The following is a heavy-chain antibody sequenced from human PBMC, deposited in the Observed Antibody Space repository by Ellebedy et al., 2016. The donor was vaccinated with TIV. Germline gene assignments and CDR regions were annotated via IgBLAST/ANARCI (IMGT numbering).Heavy chain of an antibody. J-gene: IGHJ3*02. D-gene: IGHD5-24*01. Sequence: GGSLRLSXAASGLTFSSYAMSWVRQAPGKGLEWVSALSGGGGRTYYADSVKGRFTISRDNSKNTLYLQMNSLRAEDTAVYYCAKGVDGGYSYEGFAFDIWGQGTMVTVSS. CDR3: AKGVDGGYSYEGFAFDI. V-gene: IGHV3-23*01. CDR1: GLTFSSYA. CDR2: LSGGGGRT.